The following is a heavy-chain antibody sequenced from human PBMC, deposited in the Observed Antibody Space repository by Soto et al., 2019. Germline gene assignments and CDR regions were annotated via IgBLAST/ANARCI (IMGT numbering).Heavy chain of an antibody. V-gene: IGHV1-69*01. Sequence: QVQLVQSGAEVKKPGSSVKVSCKASGGTFSSYAISWVRQAPGQGLEWMGGLIPICGTANYAQKFQGRVTITANESTSTAYMELSSLRSEDTAVYYCARVGTPQGWFDPWGQGTLVTVSS. CDR1: GGTFSSYA. CDR3: ARVGTPQGWFDP. CDR2: LIPICGTA. D-gene: IGHD7-27*01. J-gene: IGHJ5*02.